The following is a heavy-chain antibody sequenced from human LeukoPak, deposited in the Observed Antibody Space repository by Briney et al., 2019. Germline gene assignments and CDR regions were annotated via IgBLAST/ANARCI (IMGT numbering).Heavy chain of an antibody. V-gene: IGHV4-4*07. J-gene: IGHJ4*02. CDR1: GGSISSYY. CDR3: ASARMVRGVISRGYYFDY. D-gene: IGHD3-10*01. CDR2: IYTSGST. Sequence: PSETLSLTCTVSGGSISSYYWSWIRQPAGKGLEWIGRIYTSGSTNYNPSLKSRVTMSVDTSKNQFSLKLSSVTAADTAVYYCASARMVRGVISRGYYFDYWGQGTLVTVSS.